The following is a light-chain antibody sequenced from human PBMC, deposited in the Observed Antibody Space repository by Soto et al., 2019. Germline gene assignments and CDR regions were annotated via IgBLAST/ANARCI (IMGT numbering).Light chain of an antibody. CDR2: AAS. CDR1: QSISGY. Sequence: DIQMTQSPSSLYASVGDTVTITCRSSQSISGYLNWYQQKPGKAPKLLIYAASSLQSGVPSRFSGSGSGTDFTLTISSLEPEDFAVYYCQQRSNWPGITFGQGTRLEI. J-gene: IGKJ5*01. V-gene: IGKV1-39*01. CDR3: QQRSNWPGIT.